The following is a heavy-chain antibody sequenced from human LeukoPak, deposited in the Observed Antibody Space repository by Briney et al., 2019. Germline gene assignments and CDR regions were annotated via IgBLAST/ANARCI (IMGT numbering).Heavy chain of an antibody. V-gene: IGHV3-23*01. CDR1: GFTFSSYA. Sequence: PGGSLRLSCAASGFTFSSYAMSLVRQAPGKGLEWVSAISGSGGSTYYADSVKGRFTISRDNSKNTLYLQMNSLRAEDTAIYYCAKDSFPFIPAAENWFDPWGQGTLVTVSS. D-gene: IGHD2-2*01. J-gene: IGHJ5*02. CDR3: AKDSFPFIPAAENWFDP. CDR2: ISGSGGST.